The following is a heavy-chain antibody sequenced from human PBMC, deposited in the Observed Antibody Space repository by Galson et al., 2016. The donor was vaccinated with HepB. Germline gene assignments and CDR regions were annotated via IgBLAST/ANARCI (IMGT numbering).Heavy chain of an antibody. J-gene: IGHJ4*02. Sequence: SLRLSCAASGFTFSTYYMIWVRQAPGKGLEWVANIKQDESLKSYVDSVKGRFTISRDNAKNSLYLQMNSLRAEDTAVYYCVGGGLYDDQIMDFWGQGTLVTVSS. CDR3: VGGGLYDDQIMDF. V-gene: IGHV3-7*03. CDR2: IKQDESLK. CDR1: GFTFSTYY. D-gene: IGHD3-16*01.